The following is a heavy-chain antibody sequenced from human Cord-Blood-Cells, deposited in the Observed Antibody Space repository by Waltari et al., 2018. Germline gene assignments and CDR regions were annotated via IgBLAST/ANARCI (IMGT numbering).Heavy chain of an antibody. V-gene: IGHV1-18*01. Sequence: QVQLVQSGAEVKKPGASVKVSCKASGYTFTSYGLRWVRQAPGQGLEWLGWISAYNGNTNYAQKLQGRVTMTTDTSTSTAYRELRSVRSDDTAVYYCARPTYYDFWSGYYDAFDIWGQGTMVTVSS. CDR2: ISAYNGNT. J-gene: IGHJ3*02. CDR1: GYTFTSYG. CDR3: ARPTYYDFWSGYYDAFDI. D-gene: IGHD3-3*01.